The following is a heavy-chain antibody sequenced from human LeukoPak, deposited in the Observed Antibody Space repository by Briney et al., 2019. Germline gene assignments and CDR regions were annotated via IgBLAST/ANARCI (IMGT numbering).Heavy chain of an antibody. CDR2: IYYSGTT. V-gene: IGHV4-39*07. CDR1: GGSISSSSYY. D-gene: IGHD4-17*01. CDR3: ARDLGSATVSGY. J-gene: IGHJ4*02. Sequence: SETLSLTCTVSGGSISSSSYYWGWIRQPPGKGLEWIGSIYYSGTTYYNPSLKSRVTISVDKSKNQLSLKLSSVTAADTAVYYCARDLGSATVSGYWGQGTLVTVSS.